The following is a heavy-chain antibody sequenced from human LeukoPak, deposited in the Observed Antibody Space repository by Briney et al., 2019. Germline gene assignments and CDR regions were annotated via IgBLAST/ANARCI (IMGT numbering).Heavy chain of an antibody. CDR1: GFTLRSYW. Sequence: PGGSLRLSCAASGFTLRSYWMSGARQAPGEGLDWVANIKRDGSDKHYLDSMKARFTNSRDNAKNSLYLQMNSLRVEDTAVYYCVRDDGATKPCWGQGTLVTVSS. J-gene: IGHJ4*02. CDR3: VRDDGATKPC. CDR2: IKRDGSDK. D-gene: IGHD1-26*01. V-gene: IGHV3-7*01.